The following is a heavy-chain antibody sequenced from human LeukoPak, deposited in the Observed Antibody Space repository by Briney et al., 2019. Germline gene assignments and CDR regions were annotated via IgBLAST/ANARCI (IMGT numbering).Heavy chain of an antibody. CDR3: ARALLTGVPTRGYFDY. Sequence: GGSLRLSCAASGFTFSSYGTSSVPPAPRKGLEWVSGIAPSGGGTDYADSVRGRFTISRDDSQRTLYLQMNSLTADDTAVYFCARALLTGVPTRGYFDYWGQGTLVTVSS. J-gene: IGHJ4*02. CDR2: IAPSGGGT. V-gene: IGHV3-23*01. CDR1: GFTFSSYG. D-gene: IGHD7-27*01.